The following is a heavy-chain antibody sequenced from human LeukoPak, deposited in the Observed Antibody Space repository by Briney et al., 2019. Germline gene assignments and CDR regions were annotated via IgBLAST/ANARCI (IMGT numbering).Heavy chain of an antibody. CDR3: AKGVSTTVTSGFDY. CDR1: GFTFSSYG. D-gene: IGHD4-17*01. CDR2: ISYDGSNK. Sequence: GGSLRLSCAASGFTFSSYGMHWVRQAPGKGMEGVAVISYDGSNKYYADSVKGRFTISRDNTKNTLYLQMNSLRAEDTAVYYCAKGVSTTVTSGFDYWGQGTLVTVSS. J-gene: IGHJ4*02. V-gene: IGHV3-30*18.